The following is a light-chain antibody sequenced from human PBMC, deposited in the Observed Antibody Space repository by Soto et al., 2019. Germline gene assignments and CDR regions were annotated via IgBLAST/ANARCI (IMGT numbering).Light chain of an antibody. Sequence: DLQMTQSPSTLSGSVGDRVTITCGASQTISSWLAWYQQKPGKAPKLLIYKASTLKSGVPSRFSGSGSGTELTLTISSLQPDDFATYYCQHYNSYSEAVGQGTKVDSK. J-gene: IGKJ1*01. CDR3: QHYNSYSEA. V-gene: IGKV1-5*03. CDR1: QTISSW. CDR2: KAS.